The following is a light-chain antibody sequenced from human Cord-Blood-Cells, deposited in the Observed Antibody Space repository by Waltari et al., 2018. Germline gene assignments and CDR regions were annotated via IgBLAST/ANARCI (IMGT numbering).Light chain of an antibody. CDR3: QQYYSTPIT. Sequence: DIVMTQPPDSLAVPLGERATINCKSSQSVLYSSTNKNYLAWYQQKQGQPPKLLIHWASTRQSGVPDRFSGSGSGTDFTLTISSLQAEDVAVYYCQQYYSTPITVGQGTRLEIK. CDR2: WAS. J-gene: IGKJ5*01. CDR1: QSVLYSSTNKNY. V-gene: IGKV4-1*01.